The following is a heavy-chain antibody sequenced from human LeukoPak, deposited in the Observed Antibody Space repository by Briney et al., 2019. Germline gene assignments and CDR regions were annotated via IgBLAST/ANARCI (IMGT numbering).Heavy chain of an antibody. CDR3: AGGLPGIAAARNWFDP. J-gene: IGHJ5*02. Sequence: TETLSLTCAVYGGSFSGYYWSWIRQPPGKGLEWIGEINHSGSTNYNPSLKSRVTISVDTSKYQFSLKLSSVTAADTAVYYCAGGLPGIAAARNWFDPWGQGTLVTVSS. V-gene: IGHV4-34*01. D-gene: IGHD6-13*01. CDR1: GGSFSGYY. CDR2: INHSGST.